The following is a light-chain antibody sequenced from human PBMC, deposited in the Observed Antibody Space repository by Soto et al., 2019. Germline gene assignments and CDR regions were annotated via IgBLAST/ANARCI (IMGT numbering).Light chain of an antibody. Sequence: DIPMTQSPSSLSASVGDRVTITCRASQSISTYLSWYQQKPGKVPKLLIYGASSLRTGVPSRFSGSGSGTEFLFTISSLQPEDFATYYCQQYHSSPTWTFGQGTKVEIK. CDR1: QSISTY. J-gene: IGKJ1*01. CDR2: GAS. V-gene: IGKV1-39*01. CDR3: QQYHSSPTWT.